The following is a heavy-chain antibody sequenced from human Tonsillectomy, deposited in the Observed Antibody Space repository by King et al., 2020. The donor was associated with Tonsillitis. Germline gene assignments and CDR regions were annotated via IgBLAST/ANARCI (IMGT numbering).Heavy chain of an antibody. D-gene: IGHD4-11*01. V-gene: IGHV4-61*02. CDR1: GASISSRTYY. CDR3: AREYYSNLFDP. Sequence: QLQESGPGLVKPSQTLSLTCTVSGASISSRTYYWSWIRQPAGKGLDWLGRIYVSGITNYNPSLKSRVAMSVDTTKNQFSLCLSSVTAADTAVYSCAREYYSNLFDPWGQGVLVTVSS. J-gene: IGHJ5*02. CDR2: IYVSGIT.